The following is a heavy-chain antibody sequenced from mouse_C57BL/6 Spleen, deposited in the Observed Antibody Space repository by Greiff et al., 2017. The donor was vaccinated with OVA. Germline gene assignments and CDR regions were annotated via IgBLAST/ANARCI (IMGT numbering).Heavy chain of an antibody. CDR1: GYTFTDYE. J-gene: IGHJ3*01. D-gene: IGHD2-4*01. CDR3: TRGDYDYSAWFAY. Sequence: QVQLQQSGAELVRPGASVTLSCKASGYTFTDYEMHWVKQTPVHGLEWIGAIDPETGGTAYNQKFKGKAILTADKSSSTAYMELRSLTSEDSAVYYCTRGDYDYSAWFAYWGQGTLVTVSA. CDR2: IDPETGGT. V-gene: IGHV1-15*01.